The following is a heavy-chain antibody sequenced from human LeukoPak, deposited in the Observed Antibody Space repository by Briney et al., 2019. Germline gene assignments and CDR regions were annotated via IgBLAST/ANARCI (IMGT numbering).Heavy chain of an antibody. V-gene: IGHV3-9*01. D-gene: IGHD2-15*01. CDR1: GFTFDDYA. CDR2: ISWNSGSI. Sequence: PGRSLRLSCAASGFTFDDYAMHWVRQAPGKGLEWVSGISWNSGSIGYADSVKGRFTISRDNAKNSLYLQMNSLRAEDTALYYCAEVGYPPKYCSGGSCYSGAFDIWGQGTMVTVSS. CDR3: AEVGYPPKYCSGGSCYSGAFDI. J-gene: IGHJ3*02.